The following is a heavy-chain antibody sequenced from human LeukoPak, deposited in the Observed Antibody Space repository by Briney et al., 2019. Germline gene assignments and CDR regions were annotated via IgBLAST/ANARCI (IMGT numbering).Heavy chain of an antibody. CDR1: GGSISSYY. J-gene: IGHJ4*02. CDR3: ARVARCCWDFDY. D-gene: IGHD2-15*01. V-gene: IGHV4-59*01. CDR2: INYSGST. Sequence: PSETLLLTCTVSGGSISSYYWSWFRQPPGKELEWIGYINYSGSTNYNPSLKSRVTISVDTSKHQFSLQLTSVTAADTAVYYCARVARCCWDFDYWGQGTLVTVSS.